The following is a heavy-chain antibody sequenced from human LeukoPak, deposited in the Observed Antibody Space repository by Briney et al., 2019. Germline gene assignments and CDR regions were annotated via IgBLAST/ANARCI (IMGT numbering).Heavy chain of an antibody. V-gene: IGHV1-2*02. J-gene: IGHJ6*03. CDR1: VYTFTGYY. D-gene: IGHD5-12*01. CDR2: INPNSGGT. Sequence: ASVKVSCKASVYTFTGYYMHWVRQAPGQGLEWMGWINPNSGGTNYAQKFQGRVTMTRDTSISTAYMELSRLRSDDTAVYYCARDQENSGYGNYYYYYMDVWGKGTTVTVSS. CDR3: ARDQENSGYGNYYYYYMDV.